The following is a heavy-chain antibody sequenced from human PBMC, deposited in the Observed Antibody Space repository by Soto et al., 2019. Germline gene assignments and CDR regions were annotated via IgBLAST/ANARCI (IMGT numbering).Heavy chain of an antibody. D-gene: IGHD6-13*01. CDR2: ISSSGSTI. J-gene: IGHJ4*02. Sequence: GGSLRLSCAASGFTFSSYEMSWVRQAPGKGLEWVSYISSSGSTIYYADSVKGRFTISRDNAKNSLYLQMNSLRAEDTAVYYCVAESAVEGSEQQLVDYWGQGTLVTVSS. CDR1: GFTFSSYE. CDR3: VAESAVEGSEQQLVDY. V-gene: IGHV3-48*03.